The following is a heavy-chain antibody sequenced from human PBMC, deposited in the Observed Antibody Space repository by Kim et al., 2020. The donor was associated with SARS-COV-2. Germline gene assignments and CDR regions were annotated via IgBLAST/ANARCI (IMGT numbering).Heavy chain of an antibody. CDR1: GFTFSDYY. CDR2: ISSSSSYT. J-gene: IGHJ4*02. Sequence: GGSLRLFCAASGFTFSDYYMSWIRQAPGKGLEWVSYISSSSSYTNYADSVKGRFTISRDNAKNSLYLQMNSLRAEDTAVYYCASYGGTSLDYWGQGTLVTVSS. D-gene: IGHD3-16*01. CDR3: ASYGGTSLDY. V-gene: IGHV3-11*06.